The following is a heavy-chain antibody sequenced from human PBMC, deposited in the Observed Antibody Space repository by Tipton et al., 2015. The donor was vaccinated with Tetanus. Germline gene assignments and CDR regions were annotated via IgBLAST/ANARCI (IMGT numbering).Heavy chain of an antibody. CDR2: IKQDGSDK. Sequence: SLRLSCAASGFTFSNYWMSWVRQAPGRGLEWVASIKQDGSDKNYVDSVKGRFTISRDNAKNSLYQQMSSPRAEDTAVYYCARDASRYTYGSNYFDYWGQGTLVTVSS. CDR1: GFTFSNYW. J-gene: IGHJ4*02. D-gene: IGHD5-18*01. V-gene: IGHV3-7*01. CDR3: ARDASRYTYGSNYFDY.